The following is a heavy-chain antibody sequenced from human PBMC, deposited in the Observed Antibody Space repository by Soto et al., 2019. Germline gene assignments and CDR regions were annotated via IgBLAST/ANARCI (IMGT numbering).Heavy chain of an antibody. V-gene: IGHV1-69*13. J-gene: IGHJ6*02. Sequence: SVKVSCKASGGTFSTYAISWVRQAPGLGLEWVGGIIPIFGTANYAQKFQGRVTITADESTSTSYMEVNNLRSEDTAVYYCAKVRYSSPMGYYYGMDVWGQGTTVTVSS. D-gene: IGHD6-19*01. CDR3: AKVRYSSPMGYYYGMDV. CDR1: GGTFSTYA. CDR2: IIPIFGTA.